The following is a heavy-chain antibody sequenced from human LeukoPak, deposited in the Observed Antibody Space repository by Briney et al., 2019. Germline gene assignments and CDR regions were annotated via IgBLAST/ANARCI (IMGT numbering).Heavy chain of an antibody. D-gene: IGHD3-9*01. V-gene: IGHV4-4*07. Sequence: SETLSLTCTVSGGSISSYYWSWIRQPAGKGLEWIGRIHTSGGTNYNPSLKSRVTMSLDTSKNQFSLKLPSMTAADTAVYYCAKGSVLAAYYSFDYWGQGTLVTVSS. CDR3: AKGSVLAAYYSFDY. CDR2: IHTSGGT. J-gene: IGHJ4*02. CDR1: GGSISSYY.